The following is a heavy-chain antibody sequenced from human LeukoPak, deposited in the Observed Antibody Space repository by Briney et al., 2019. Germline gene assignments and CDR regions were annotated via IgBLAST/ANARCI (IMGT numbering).Heavy chain of an antibody. CDR3: ARLEDIAAAGPFDY. D-gene: IGHD6-13*01. CDR2: ISSSSSYI. Sequence: PGGSLKLSCATSGFTFSIYSMNWVRQAPGKWLEWVSSISSSSSYIYYADSVKGRFTISRDNAKNSLYLQMNSLRVEDTAVYYCARLEDIAAAGPFDYWGQGTLVTVSS. CDR1: GFTFSIYS. V-gene: IGHV3-21*01. J-gene: IGHJ4*02.